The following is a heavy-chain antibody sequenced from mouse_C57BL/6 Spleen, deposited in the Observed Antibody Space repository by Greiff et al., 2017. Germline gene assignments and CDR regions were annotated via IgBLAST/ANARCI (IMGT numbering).Heavy chain of an antibody. J-gene: IGHJ4*01. CDR1: GYTFTDYE. CDR2: IDPETGGT. V-gene: IGHV1-15*01. Sequence: VKLQESGAELVRPGASVTQSCKASGYTFTDYEMHWVKQTPVHGLEWIGAIDPETGGTAYNQKFKGKAILTADKSSSTAYMELRSLTSEDSAVYYCTNGDAMDYWGQGTSVTVSS. CDR3: TNGDAMDY.